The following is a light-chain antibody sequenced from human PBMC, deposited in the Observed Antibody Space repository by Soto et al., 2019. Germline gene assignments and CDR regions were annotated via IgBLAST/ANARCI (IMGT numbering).Light chain of an antibody. CDR1: QSVSSNY. CDR2: GAS. CDR3: QQYGSSYPWT. V-gene: IGKV3-20*01. Sequence: EIVLTQSRGTLSLSPGERATLSCRASQSVSSNYLAWYQQKPGQAPRLLIYGASSRATGIPDRFSGSGSGTDFTLTIRRLEPEDFAVYYCQQYGSSYPWTFGQGTKVDIK. J-gene: IGKJ1*01.